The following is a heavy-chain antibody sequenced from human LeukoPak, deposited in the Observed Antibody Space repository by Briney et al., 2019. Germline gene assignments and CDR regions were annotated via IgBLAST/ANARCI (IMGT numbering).Heavy chain of an antibody. CDR1: GDSFGVSNTY. J-gene: IGHJ6*03. V-gene: IGHV4-39*01. D-gene: IGHD2-15*01. CDR3: ARHRGGGGYHYMDV. CDR2: ILHSGYT. Sequence: SDTLSLTCTVSGDSFGVSNTYWGWIRQTPRKGLEWLGTILHSGYTYNSPSLKSRVTMSFDSSKNQFSLSLSSVTAADTAVYFCARHRGGGGYHYMDVWGKGTTAIVSS.